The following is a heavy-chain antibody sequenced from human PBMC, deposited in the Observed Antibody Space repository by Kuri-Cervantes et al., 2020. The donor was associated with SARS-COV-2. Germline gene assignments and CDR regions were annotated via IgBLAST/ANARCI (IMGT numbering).Heavy chain of an antibody. D-gene: IGHD1-26*01. CDR1: GFTFSSYG. CDR3: AKSGEDRYYYYYYMDV. V-gene: IGHV3-30*02. J-gene: IGHJ6*03. Sequence: GGSLRLSCAASGFTFSSYGMHWVRQAPGKGLEWVAFIRYDGSNKYYADSVKGRFTISRDNSKNTLYLQMNSLRAEDTAVYYCAKSGEDRYYYYYYMDVWGKGATVTVSS. CDR2: IRYDGSNK.